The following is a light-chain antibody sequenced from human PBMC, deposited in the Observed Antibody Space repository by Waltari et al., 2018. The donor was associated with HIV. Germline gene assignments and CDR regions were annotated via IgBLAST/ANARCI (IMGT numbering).Light chain of an antibody. CDR2: QDS. Sequence: SYELTQPPSVSVSPGQTASITCSGDKLGDKYACWYQQKQGQSPVLVIYQDSNRPSGIPERLSGSNSGNTATLTISGTQAMDEADYYCQAWDSSVQEFGGGTKLTVL. J-gene: IGLJ2*01. CDR3: QAWDSSVQE. V-gene: IGLV3-1*01. CDR1: KLGDKY.